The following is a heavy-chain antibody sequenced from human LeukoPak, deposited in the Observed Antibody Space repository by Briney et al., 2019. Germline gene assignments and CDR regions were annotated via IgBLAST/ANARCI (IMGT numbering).Heavy chain of an antibody. CDR3: TYYFDSRGYKNNWFDP. J-gene: IGHJ5*02. CDR1: GYTFTSYG. CDR2: ISAYYGNT. V-gene: IGHV1-18*01. Sequence: ASVKVSCKASGYTFTSYGISWVRQAPGQGLEWMGWISAYYGNTNYAQKLQGRVTLTTDTSTSTAYMELRSLTSDDTAVYYCTYYFDSRGYKNNWFDPWGQGTLVTVSS. D-gene: IGHD3-22*01.